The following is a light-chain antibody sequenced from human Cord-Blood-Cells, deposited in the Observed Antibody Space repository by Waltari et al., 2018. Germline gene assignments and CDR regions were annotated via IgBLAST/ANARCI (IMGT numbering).Light chain of an antibody. V-gene: IGLV2-14*01. Sequence: QSALTQPASVSGSPGQSITIYCTGTSSDVGGYTSVSWYQQHPGKAPNLMIYEVSNRPSGVSNRFSGSKSGNTASLTISGLQAEDEADYYCSSYTSSSTLEVFGGGTKLTVL. CDR1: SSDVGGYTS. CDR3: SSYTSSSTLEV. J-gene: IGLJ2*01. CDR2: EVS.